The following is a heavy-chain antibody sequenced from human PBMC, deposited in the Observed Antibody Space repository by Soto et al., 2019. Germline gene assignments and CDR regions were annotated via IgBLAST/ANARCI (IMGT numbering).Heavy chain of an antibody. V-gene: IGHV3-7*01. J-gene: IGHJ4*01. CDR2: IKQDGSEK. Sequence: GGSLRHSCAASGLTFSEYLMSWVRQAPGKGLQWVVNIKQDGSEKYYMDSVRGRFTVSRDNAKNSLYLQMNSLRGEDTAVYFCARVAYSYGWIYDYWGQGSLVTVSS. CDR1: GLTFSEYL. D-gene: IGHD6-19*01. CDR3: ARVAYSYGWIYDY.